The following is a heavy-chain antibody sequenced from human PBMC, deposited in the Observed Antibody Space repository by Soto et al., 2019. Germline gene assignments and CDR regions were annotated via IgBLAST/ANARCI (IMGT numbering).Heavy chain of an antibody. D-gene: IGHD6-19*01. CDR3: ARVIAVADAFDI. V-gene: IGHV1-8*01. CDR1: GYTFTSYD. Sequence: ASVKVSCKASGYTFTSYDINWVRQATGQGLEWMGWMNPNSGNTGYAQKFQGRVTMTRNTSISTAYMELSSLRSEDTAVYYCARVIAVADAFDIWGQGTMVIVSS. CDR2: MNPNSGNT. J-gene: IGHJ3*02.